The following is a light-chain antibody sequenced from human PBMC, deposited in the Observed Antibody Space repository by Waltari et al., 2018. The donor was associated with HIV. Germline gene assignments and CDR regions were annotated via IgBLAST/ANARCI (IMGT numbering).Light chain of an antibody. CDR1: DIGSES. J-gene: IGLJ2*01. CDR2: DDG. V-gene: IGLV3-21*02. CDR3: QVWESGGDIVF. Sequence: SYVVTQTPSVSVAPGQTARITCAGDDIGSESVHWYQQKPGQAPVLVVYDDGDRPAGIPGRFTGSDSGNTATLPSTRVEAGDEDDYYCQVWESGGDIVFFGGGTKLTVL.